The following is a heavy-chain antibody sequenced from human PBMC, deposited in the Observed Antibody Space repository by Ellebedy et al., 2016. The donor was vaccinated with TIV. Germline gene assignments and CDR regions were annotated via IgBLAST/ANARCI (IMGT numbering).Heavy chain of an antibody. V-gene: IGHV3-48*01. Sequence: GESLKISCAASGFNVSNNYMNWVRQTPEKGLEWVSYISGSSDSIAYADFVKGRFTTSRDNAKNSLYLQMNTLRAEDTAVYYCARMAAREGTHHDAFDIWGQGTMVIVSS. J-gene: IGHJ3*02. CDR3: ARMAAREGTHHDAFDI. CDR2: ISGSSDSI. CDR1: GFNVSNNY. D-gene: IGHD6-25*01.